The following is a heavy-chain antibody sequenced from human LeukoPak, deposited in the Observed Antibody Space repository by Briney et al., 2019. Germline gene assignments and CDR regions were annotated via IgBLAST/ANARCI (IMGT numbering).Heavy chain of an antibody. J-gene: IGHJ4*02. D-gene: IGHD2-15*01. CDR1: GFTFSNYA. V-gene: IGHV3-23*01. CDR2: ITGSGGGT. Sequence: PGGSLRLSCAASGFTFSNYAMTWVRQPPGKGLEWVSAITGSGGGTYYADSVKGRFTISRDNSKNTLYLQMNSLRAEDTAIYYCAKRIPSWYYVDYWGQGTLVTVSS. CDR3: AKRIPSWYYVDY.